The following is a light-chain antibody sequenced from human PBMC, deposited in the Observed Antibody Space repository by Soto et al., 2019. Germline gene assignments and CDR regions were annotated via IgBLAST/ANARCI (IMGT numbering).Light chain of an antibody. CDR1: QSISSW. J-gene: IGKJ1*01. CDR2: DAS. V-gene: IGKV1-5*01. Sequence: DIQRTQSPSTLSASVGDRVTITCRASQSISSWLAWYQQKPGKAPKLLIYDASSLESGVPSRFSGSGSGTEFTLTISSLQPDDFATYYCQQYNSYWTFGQGTKVDIK. CDR3: QQYNSYWT.